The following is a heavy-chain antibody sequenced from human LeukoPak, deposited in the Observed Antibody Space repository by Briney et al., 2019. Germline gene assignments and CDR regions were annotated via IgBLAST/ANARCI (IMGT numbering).Heavy chain of an antibody. CDR3: AIVVGSDAFDI. Sequence: SETLSLTCAVYGGSFSGYYWSWIRQPPGKGLEWIGEINHSGSTNYNPSIKSRVTISVDTSKNQFSLKLSSVTAADTAVYYCAIVVGSDAFDIRGQGTMVTVSS. D-gene: IGHD1-26*01. CDR1: GGSFSGYY. V-gene: IGHV4-34*01. CDR2: INHSGST. J-gene: IGHJ3*02.